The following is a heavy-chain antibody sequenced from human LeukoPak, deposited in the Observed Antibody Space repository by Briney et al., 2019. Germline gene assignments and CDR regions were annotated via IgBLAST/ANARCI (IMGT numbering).Heavy chain of an antibody. J-gene: IGHJ4*02. V-gene: IGHV3-23*01. D-gene: IGHD5-12*01. CDR1: GFAFSNYA. CDR3: AKDQRYSYDIF. CDR2: ISSSGDDT. Sequence: QPGGSLRLSCAASGFAFSNYAMSWVRQVPARGAQWVSSISSSGDDTYYADSVKRRFTTSTDNSENTLYLHKHSLRAEDTAIYYCAKDQRYSYDIFWGLGTLVTVSS.